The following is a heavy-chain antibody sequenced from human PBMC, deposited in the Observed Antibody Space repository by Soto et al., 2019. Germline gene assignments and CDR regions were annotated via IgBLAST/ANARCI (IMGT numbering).Heavy chain of an antibody. J-gene: IGHJ5*02. D-gene: IGHD3-10*01. CDR2: IYYSGST. CDR3: ARLPSGNYQNWFDP. Sequence: SETLSLTCTVSGGSISGYYWSWIRQPPGKGLEYIGYIYYSGSTNYNPSLESRVTISVDTSKNQFSLKLCSVTAADTAVYFCARLPSGNYQNWFDPWGQGTLVTVSS. V-gene: IGHV4-59*01. CDR1: GGSISGYY.